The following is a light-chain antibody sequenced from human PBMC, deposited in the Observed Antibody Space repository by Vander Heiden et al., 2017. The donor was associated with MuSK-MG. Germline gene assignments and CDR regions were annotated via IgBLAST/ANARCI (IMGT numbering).Light chain of an antibody. CDR3: SSYAISALYV. CDR1: SSDVGDFNY. Sequence: QSALTQPASVSGSPGQSITISCTGASSDVGDFNYVRWYQQHPGNAPKLLIYDVNNRPSGVSNRFSASKSGNTASLTISWLQAEDEADYYCSSYAISALYVFGTGTKVTV. CDR2: DVN. V-gene: IGLV2-14*01. J-gene: IGLJ1*01.